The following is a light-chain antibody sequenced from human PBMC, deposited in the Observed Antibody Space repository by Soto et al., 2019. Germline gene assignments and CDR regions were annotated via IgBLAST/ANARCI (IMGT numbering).Light chain of an antibody. Sequence: EIQLRLSAATLSLSPGERATLSCRASQSVSRYLAWYQQKHGQGPRPLVHGATSRATGIPDRFIGSGCGTDFNLTITRLETEDFAVYFCHQYAYSPLTFGGGTKVDIK. CDR3: HQYAYSPLT. V-gene: IGKV3-20*01. CDR1: QSVSRY. CDR2: GAT. J-gene: IGKJ4*01.